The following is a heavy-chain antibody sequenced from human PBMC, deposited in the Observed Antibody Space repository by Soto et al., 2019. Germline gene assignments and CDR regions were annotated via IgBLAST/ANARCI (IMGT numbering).Heavy chain of an antibody. CDR2: INAGNGNT. J-gene: IGHJ4*02. CDR3: ARDRLMPYSSSWTRVDY. D-gene: IGHD6-13*01. Sequence: QVQLVQSGAEVKKPRASVKVSCKASGYTFTSYAMHWVRQAPGQRLEWMGWINAGNGNTKYSQKFQGRVTITRDTSASTAYMELSSLRSEDTAVYYCARDRLMPYSSSWTRVDYWGQGTLVTVSS. CDR1: GYTFTSYA. V-gene: IGHV1-3*01.